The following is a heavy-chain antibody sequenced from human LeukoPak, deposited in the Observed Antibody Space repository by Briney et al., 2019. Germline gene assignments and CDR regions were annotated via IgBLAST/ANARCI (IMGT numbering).Heavy chain of an antibody. J-gene: IGHJ3*02. Sequence: ASVKVSCKASGYTFTSYYMHWVRQAPGQGLEWMGIINPSGGSTSYAQKFQGRVTMTRDTSTSTVYMELSSLRSEDTAVYYCARGKRVIVVVPAAITDAFDIWGQGTMVTVSS. V-gene: IGHV1-46*01. D-gene: IGHD2-2*01. CDR1: GYTFTSYY. CDR2: INPSGGST. CDR3: ARGKRVIVVVPAAITDAFDI.